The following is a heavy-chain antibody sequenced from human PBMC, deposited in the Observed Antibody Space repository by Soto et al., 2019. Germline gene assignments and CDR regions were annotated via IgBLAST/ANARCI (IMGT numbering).Heavy chain of an antibody. J-gene: IGHJ4*02. V-gene: IGHV1-2*04. CDR1: GYTFTGYY. D-gene: IGHD5-12*01. Sequence: GASVKVSCKASGYTFTGYYMHWVRQAPGQGLEWMGWINPNSGGTNYAQKFQGWVTMTRDTSISTAYMELSRLRSDDTAVYYCAREVKNRGYSGYDLWGQGNLVTVSS. CDR3: AREVKNRGYSGYDL. CDR2: INPNSGGT.